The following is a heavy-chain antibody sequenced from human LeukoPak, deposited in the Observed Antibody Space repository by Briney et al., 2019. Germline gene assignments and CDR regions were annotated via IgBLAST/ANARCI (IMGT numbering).Heavy chain of an antibody. CDR1: GYSFTNYW. CDR2: IYPGDSDT. CDR3: ARRTDRSFWYLDY. J-gene: IGHJ4*02. Sequence: GESLKISCKGSGYSFTNYWIGWVRQMPRKGLEWMGIIYPGDSDTRYSPSFQGQVTISADKSISTAYLQWSSLKASDTAIYYCARRTDRSFWYLDYWGQGTLVTVSS. V-gene: IGHV5-51*01.